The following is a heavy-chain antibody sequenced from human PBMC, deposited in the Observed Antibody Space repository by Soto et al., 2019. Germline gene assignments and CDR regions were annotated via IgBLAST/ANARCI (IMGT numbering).Heavy chain of an antibody. CDR3: AAGILPGPRFYGMHV. V-gene: IGHV4-38-2*01. CDR1: GYSISNIIY. CDR2: LSQSGGT. D-gene: IGHD5-18*01. J-gene: IGHJ6*02. Sequence: SENLSLSCDVSGYSISNIIYWGWIRRPPGKGLEWIGSLSQSGGTYRNPSLRSRVTISVDRSKNHFSLQLRSVTAADTAVYYCAAGILPGPRFYGMHVRGPGPTVTGFS.